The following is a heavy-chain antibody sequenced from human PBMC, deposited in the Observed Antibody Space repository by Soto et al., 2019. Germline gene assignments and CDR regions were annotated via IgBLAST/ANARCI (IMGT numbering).Heavy chain of an antibody. J-gene: IGHJ5*02. V-gene: IGHV1-3*01. CDR2: INAGNGNT. D-gene: IGHD6-13*01. Sequence: ASVKVSCKASGYTFTSYAMHWVRQAPGQRLEWMGWINAGNGNTKYSQKFQGRVTITRDTSASTAYMELSSLRSEDTAVYYCARDPEYSSSWPNWFDPWGQGTLVTVYS. CDR3: ARDPEYSSSWPNWFDP. CDR1: GYTFTSYA.